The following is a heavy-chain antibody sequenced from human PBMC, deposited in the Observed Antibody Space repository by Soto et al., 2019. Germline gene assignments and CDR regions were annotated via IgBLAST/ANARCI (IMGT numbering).Heavy chain of an antibody. V-gene: IGHV1-8*01. J-gene: IGHJ5*02. CDR1: GYSFSDYD. CDR3: ARDNRYNWNDEGWFDP. CDR2: MNPNSGNT. D-gene: IGHD1-20*01. Sequence: QVQLVQSGAEVKKPGASVKVSCKASGYSFSDYDINWVRQATGQGPEWMGWMNPNSGNTGYAQKFQGRDTMTRNTSINTAYTDLSSLGSEDTAVYYCARDNRYNWNDEGWFDPWGQGTLVTVSS.